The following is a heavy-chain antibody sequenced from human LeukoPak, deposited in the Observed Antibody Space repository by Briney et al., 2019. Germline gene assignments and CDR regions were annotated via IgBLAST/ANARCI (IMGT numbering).Heavy chain of an antibody. D-gene: IGHD6-6*01. CDR1: GFTFDDYA. CDR3: AKDIGSSSGDY. V-gene: IGHV3-9*01. J-gene: IGHJ4*02. Sequence: GGSLRLSCAASGFTFDDYAMHWVRQAPGKGLEWASGISWNTGSIGYADSVKGRFTISRDNAKNSLYLQMNSLRAEDTALYYCAKDIGSSSGDYWGQGTLVTVSS. CDR2: ISWNTGSI.